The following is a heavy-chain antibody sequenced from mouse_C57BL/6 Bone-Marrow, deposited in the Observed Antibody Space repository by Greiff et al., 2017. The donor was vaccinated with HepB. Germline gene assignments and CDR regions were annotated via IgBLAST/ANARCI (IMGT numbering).Heavy chain of an antibody. J-gene: IGHJ2*01. V-gene: IGHV5-4*03. CDR1: GFTFSSYA. Sequence: EVKVEESGGGLVKPGGSLKLSCAASGFTFSSYAMSWVRQTPEKRLEWVATISDGGSYTYYPDNVKGRFTISRDNAKNNLYLQMSHLKYEDTAMYYCARVEDYWGQGTTLTVSS. CDR2: ISDGGSYT. CDR3: ARVEDY.